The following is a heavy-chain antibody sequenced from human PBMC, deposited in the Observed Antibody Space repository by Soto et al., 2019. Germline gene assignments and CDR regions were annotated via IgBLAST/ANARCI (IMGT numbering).Heavy chain of an antibody. Sequence: SGPTLVNPTQTLTLTCTFSGFSLSTSGVGVGWIRQPPGKALEWLALIYWDDDKRYSPSLKSRLTITKYTSKNLVVLTMTNIDPVDTATYYCGTYYYDSSGYYYGWFDPWGQGTLVTVSS. V-gene: IGHV2-5*02. CDR1: GFSLSTSGVG. CDR2: IYWDDDK. D-gene: IGHD3-22*01. J-gene: IGHJ5*02. CDR3: GTYYYDSSGYYYGWFDP.